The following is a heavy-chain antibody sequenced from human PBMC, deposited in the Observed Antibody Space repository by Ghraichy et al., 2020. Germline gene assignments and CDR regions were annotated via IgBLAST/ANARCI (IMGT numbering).Heavy chain of an antibody. V-gene: IGHV4-59*01. J-gene: IGHJ4*02. D-gene: IGHD6-13*01. CDR2: IYYSGST. Sequence: SETLSLTCTVSGGSISSYYWSWIRQPPGKGLEWIGYIYYSGSTNYNPSLKSRVTISVDTSKNQFSLKLSSVTAADTAVYYCARSALPAKPVPFDYWGQGTLVTVSS. CDR3: ARSALPAKPVPFDY. CDR1: GGSISSYY.